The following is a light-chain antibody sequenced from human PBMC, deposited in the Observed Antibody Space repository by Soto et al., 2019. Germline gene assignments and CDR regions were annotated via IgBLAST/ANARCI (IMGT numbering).Light chain of an antibody. CDR1: SSDIVSYNL. CDR3: GSYAGGHSCPYV. J-gene: IGLJ1*01. V-gene: IGLV2-23*01. Sequence: QSVLTQPASVSGSPGQSITISCTGTSSDIVSYNLVSWYQHHPGKAPKLMIYEDSKRPSGVSNRFSGSKSANTASLTISGLQTEDEDDYYCGSYAGGHSCPYVFGTGTKVTVL. CDR2: EDS.